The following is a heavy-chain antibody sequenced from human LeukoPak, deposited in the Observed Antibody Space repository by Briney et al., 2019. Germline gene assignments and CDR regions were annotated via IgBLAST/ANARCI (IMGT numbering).Heavy chain of an antibody. D-gene: IGHD2-21*02. CDR2: INPNSGGT. CDR1: GYTFTGYY. V-gene: IGHV1-2*02. Sequence: ASVKVSCKASGYTFTGYYMHWVRQAPGQGLEWMGWINPNSGGTSYAQKFQGRVTLTRDTSTSTFYMEVSSLGSEDTAVYYCARKDYCNGGACYSGFDYWGQGTLVTVSS. J-gene: IGHJ4*02. CDR3: ARKDYCNGGACYSGFDY.